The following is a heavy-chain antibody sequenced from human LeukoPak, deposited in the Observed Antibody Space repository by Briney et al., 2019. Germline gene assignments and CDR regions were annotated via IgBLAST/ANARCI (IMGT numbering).Heavy chain of an antibody. V-gene: IGHV1-69*13. CDR1: GGTFSSYA. Sequence: ASVKVSCKASGGTFSSYAISWVRQAPGQGLEWMGGIIPIFGTANYAQKFQGRVTITADESTSTAYMELSSLRSEDTAVYYCARGRGYYDILTGYGPFDYWGQGTLVTVSS. CDR3: ARGRGYYDILTGYGPFDY. D-gene: IGHD3-9*01. CDR2: IIPIFGTA. J-gene: IGHJ4*02.